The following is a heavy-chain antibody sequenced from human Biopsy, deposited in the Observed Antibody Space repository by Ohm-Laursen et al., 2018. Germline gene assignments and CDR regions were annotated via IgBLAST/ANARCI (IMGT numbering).Heavy chain of an antibody. J-gene: IGHJ4*02. CDR1: SYTFTDYN. V-gene: IGHV1-2*02. Sequence: ASVKISCKTSSYTFTDYNIHWMRQAPGQGLEWLGYINCKTGATNYAQRFQGTVTMTRDTSISTAYLALGSLRSAGTAIYYCARDPLNGHKHFDYWGQGSLVTVSS. CDR2: INCKTGAT. CDR3: ARDPLNGHKHFDY. D-gene: IGHD2-8*01.